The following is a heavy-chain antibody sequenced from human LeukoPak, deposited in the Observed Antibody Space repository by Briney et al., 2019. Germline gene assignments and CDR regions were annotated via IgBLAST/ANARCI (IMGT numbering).Heavy chain of an antibody. Sequence: ASVKVSCKASGYTFTGYYLHWVRQAPGQGLEWMGWMNPNSGGTDYSQKFQGRVTMTRDTSISTAYMELSRLRSDDTAVYYCATHLYSSSWPFDYWGQGTLVTVSS. J-gene: IGHJ4*02. D-gene: IGHD6-13*01. CDR3: ATHLYSSSWPFDY. CDR1: GYTFTGYY. CDR2: MNPNSGGT. V-gene: IGHV1-2*02.